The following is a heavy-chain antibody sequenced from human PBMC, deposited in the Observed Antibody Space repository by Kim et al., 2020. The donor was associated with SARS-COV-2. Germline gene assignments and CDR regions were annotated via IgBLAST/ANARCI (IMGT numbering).Heavy chain of an antibody. V-gene: IGHV3-15*01. D-gene: IGHD2-21*02. Sequence: GGSLRLSCAASGFTFSNAWMSWVRQAPGKGLEWVGRIKSKTDGGTTDYAAPVKGRFTISRDDSKNTLYLQMNSLKTEDTAVYYCTTDPSNGYCGGDCYWDPDDYWGQGTLVTVSS. CDR3: TTDPSNGYCGGDCYWDPDDY. CDR2: IKSKTDGGTT. CDR1: GFTFSNAW. J-gene: IGHJ4*02.